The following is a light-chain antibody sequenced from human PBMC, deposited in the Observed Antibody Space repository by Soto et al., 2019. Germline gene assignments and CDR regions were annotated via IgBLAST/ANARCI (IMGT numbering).Light chain of an antibody. CDR1: QDISDF. CDR2: DAS. Sequence: DFQMTQSPSSLSASVGDRVTITFQASQDISDFLNWYQQKPGAAPKLLIYDASNLETGVPSRFSGSGSGTDFTVTISSLQPEDFATYSCQQYYNLPITFGQGTRLEIK. J-gene: IGKJ5*01. V-gene: IGKV1-33*01. CDR3: QQYYNLPIT.